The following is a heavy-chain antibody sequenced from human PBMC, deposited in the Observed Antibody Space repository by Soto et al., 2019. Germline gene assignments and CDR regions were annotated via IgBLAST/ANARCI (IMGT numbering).Heavy chain of an antibody. Sequence: GGSLRLSCAASGFTFSSYGMHWVRQAPGKGLEWVAVIWYDGSNKYYADSVKGRFTISRDNSKNTLYLQVTSLRAEDTAVYYCARGPHYDILTCYYDYWGQGTLVTVSS. CDR1: GFTFSSYG. D-gene: IGHD3-9*01. CDR2: IWYDGSNK. J-gene: IGHJ4*02. V-gene: IGHV3-33*01. CDR3: ARGPHYDILTCYYDY.